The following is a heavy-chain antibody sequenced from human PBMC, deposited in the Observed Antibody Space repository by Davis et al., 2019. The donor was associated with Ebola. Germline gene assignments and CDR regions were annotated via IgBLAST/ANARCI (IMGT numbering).Heavy chain of an antibody. V-gene: IGHV4-59*01. CDR1: GGSISSSY. CDR2: IYHSESS. CDR3: ARGGYSYGSLDY. Sequence: MPGGSLRLSCTVSGGSISSSYWSWIRQPPGKGLEWIGYIYHSESSNYNPSLKSRVTISVDTSKNHFSLKLSSVTAADTAVYYCARGGYSYGSLDYWGQGTLVTVSS. J-gene: IGHJ4*02. D-gene: IGHD5-18*01.